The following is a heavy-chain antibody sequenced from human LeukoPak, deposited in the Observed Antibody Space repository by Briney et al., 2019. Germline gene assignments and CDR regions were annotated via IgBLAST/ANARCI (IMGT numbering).Heavy chain of an antibody. CDR2: IIPIFGTA. J-gene: IGHJ4*02. CDR1: GGTFSSYA. V-gene: IGHV1-69*13. D-gene: IGHD3-22*01. CDR3: ATGTPHYYGSSGYFLSGFDH. Sequence: SVKVSCKASGGTFSSYAISWVRQALGQGLEWMGGIIPIFGTANYAQKFQGRVTITADESTSTAYMELSSLRSEDTAVYYCATGTPHYYGSSGYFLSGFDHWGPGTLVTVSS.